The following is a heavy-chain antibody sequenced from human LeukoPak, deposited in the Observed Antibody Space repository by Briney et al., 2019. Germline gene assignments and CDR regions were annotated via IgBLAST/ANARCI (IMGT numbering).Heavy chain of an antibody. D-gene: IGHD7-27*01. Sequence: PGGSLRLSCAASGFTFINHWTHWVRQAPGKGLVWVSHVNSDGSDTTYADSVKGRFSISRDNAKNTLYLQMDSLRAEDTAIYYCVRDGDGDVEFDYWGQGALVTVSS. J-gene: IGHJ4*02. CDR1: GFTFINHW. CDR3: VRDGDGDVEFDY. V-gene: IGHV3-74*01. CDR2: VNSDGSDT.